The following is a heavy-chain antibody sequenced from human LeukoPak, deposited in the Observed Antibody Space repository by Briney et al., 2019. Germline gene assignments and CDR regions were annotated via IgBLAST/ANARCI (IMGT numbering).Heavy chain of an antibody. CDR3: TTGTYYYDSSGYYYDDY. CDR1: GFTFSNAW. Sequence: GGSLRLSCAASGFTFSNAWMSWVRQAPGKGLEWVGRIKSKTDGGTTDYAAPVKGRFNISRDDSKNTLYLQMNSLKTEDTAVYYCTTGTYYYDSSGYYYDDYWGQGTLVTVSS. V-gene: IGHV3-15*01. CDR2: IKSKTDGGTT. J-gene: IGHJ4*02. D-gene: IGHD3-22*01.